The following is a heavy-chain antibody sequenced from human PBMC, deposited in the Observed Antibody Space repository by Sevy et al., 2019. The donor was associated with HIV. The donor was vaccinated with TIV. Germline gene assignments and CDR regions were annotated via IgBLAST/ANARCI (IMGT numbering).Heavy chain of an antibody. Sequence: GGSLRLSCAASGFSFDDYTMHWVRQAPGKGLEWVFLISWDGGRTYYADSLKGRFTISRDKSKNSLFLQMNSLRTEDTALYYCSKDKHDSDGYYVDYWSQGTLVTVSS. D-gene: IGHD3-22*01. CDR3: SKDKHDSDGYYVDY. V-gene: IGHV3-43*01. CDR2: ISWDGGRT. CDR1: GFSFDDYT. J-gene: IGHJ4*02.